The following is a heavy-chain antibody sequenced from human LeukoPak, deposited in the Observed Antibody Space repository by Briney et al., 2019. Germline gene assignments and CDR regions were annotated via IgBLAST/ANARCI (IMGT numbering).Heavy chain of an antibody. D-gene: IGHD2-2*01. J-gene: IGHJ6*03. Sequence: GGSLRLSCVASGFTFSSYAMSWVRQAPGKGLEWVPAISGSGGSTYYADSVKGRFTISRDNSKNTLYLQMNSLRAEDTAVYYCAKEAAAILWHYYYYMDVWGKGTTVAVSS. CDR2: ISGSGGST. CDR1: GFTFSSYA. CDR3: AKEAAAILWHYYYYMDV. V-gene: IGHV3-23*01.